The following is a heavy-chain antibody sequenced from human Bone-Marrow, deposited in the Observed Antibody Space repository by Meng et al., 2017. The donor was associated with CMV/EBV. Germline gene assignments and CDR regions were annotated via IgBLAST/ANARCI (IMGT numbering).Heavy chain of an antibody. CDR2: IHSDGTT. D-gene: IGHD2-2*01. CDR1: GGSISGSF. V-gene: IGHV4-59*01. CDR3: ARYRRSTSLNWFDP. J-gene: IGHJ5*02. Sequence: GSLRLSCSVSGGSISGSFWTWIRQPPGKGLEWIGYIHSDGTTNYSPSLKSRVTMSVDTSKNQFSLKVTYVTAADTAVYYCARYRRSTSLNWFDPWGPGNLVTVSS.